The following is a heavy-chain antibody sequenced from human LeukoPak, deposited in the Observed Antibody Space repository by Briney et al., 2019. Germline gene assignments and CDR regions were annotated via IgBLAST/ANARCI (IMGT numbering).Heavy chain of an antibody. CDR2: MNPSGTST. CDR3: ARALYYYDSRSYGDFDY. V-gene: IGHV1-46*01. CDR1: GYSLTRYY. Sequence: EASVEVSCKASGYSLTRYYMHWVRQAPGQGLEWMGIMNPSGTSTNYAQKFQGRVIMTGDTSTSTVYMELRSLRSDDMAVYYCARALYYYDSRSYGDFDYWGQGTLVTVSS. D-gene: IGHD3-22*01. J-gene: IGHJ4*02.